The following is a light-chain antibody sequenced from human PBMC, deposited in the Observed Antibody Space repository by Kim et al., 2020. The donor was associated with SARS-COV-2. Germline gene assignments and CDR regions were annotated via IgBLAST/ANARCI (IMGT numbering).Light chain of an antibody. V-gene: IGKV1-39*01. Sequence: DIQMTQSPSSLSASVGDRVTITCRTSQSISSHLNWYHQKPGRAPKLLIYAASTLQGGVPSRFSGSGSETDFTLTISSLHPEDFGTYFCEHSYTIPFTFGPGTKVDIK. CDR3: EHSYTIPFT. CDR1: QSISSH. CDR2: AAS. J-gene: IGKJ3*01.